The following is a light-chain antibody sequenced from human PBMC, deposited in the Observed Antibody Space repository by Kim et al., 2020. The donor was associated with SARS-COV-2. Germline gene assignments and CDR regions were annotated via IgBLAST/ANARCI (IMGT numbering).Light chain of an antibody. J-gene: IGLJ3*02. CDR3: ATWDDSLDVWM. CDR2: TDD. V-gene: IGLV1-44*01. Sequence: QSVLTQPPSASGTPGQRVTISCSGSSSNIGSNTVNWYQQFPGTAPQLLIDTDDRRPSGVSDRVSCSKSGTSASLAISALRSEDEADYYCATWDDSLDVWMFGRGTKLTVL. CDR1: SSNIGSNT.